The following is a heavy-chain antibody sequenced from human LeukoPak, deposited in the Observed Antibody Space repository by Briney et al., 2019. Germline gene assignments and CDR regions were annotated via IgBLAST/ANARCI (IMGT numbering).Heavy chain of an antibody. CDR2: ISYDGSNK. D-gene: IGHD6-19*01. V-gene: IGHV3-30-3*01. J-gene: IGHJ4*02. Sequence: PGGSLRLSCAASGFTFSSYAMHWVRQAPGKGLEWVAVISYDGSNKYYADSVKGRFTISRDNSKNTLYLQMNSLRAEDTAVYYCARGNGCSSGWYGAFYNNGDYWGQGTLVTVSS. CDR3: ARGNGCSSGWYGAFYNNGDY. CDR1: GFTFSSYA.